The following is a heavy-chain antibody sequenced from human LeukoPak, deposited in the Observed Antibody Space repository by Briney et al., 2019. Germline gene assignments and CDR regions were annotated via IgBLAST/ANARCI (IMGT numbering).Heavy chain of an antibody. J-gene: IGHJ4*02. CDR2: IYYSGST. Sequence: PSETLSLTCTASGGSISSSSYYWGWIRQPPGKGLEWIGSIYYSGSTYYNPSLKSRVTISVDTSKNQFSLKLSSVTAADTAVYYCARRESIAVAGKEFDYWGQGTLVTVSS. D-gene: IGHD6-19*01. V-gene: IGHV4-39*01. CDR1: GGSISSSSYY. CDR3: ARRESIAVAGKEFDY.